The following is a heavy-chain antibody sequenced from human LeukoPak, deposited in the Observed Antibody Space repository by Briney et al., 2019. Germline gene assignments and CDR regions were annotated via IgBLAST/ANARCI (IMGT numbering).Heavy chain of an antibody. Sequence: PSETLSLTCTVSGGSISSSSYYWGWIRQPPGKGLEWIGSIYYSGSTYYNPSLKSRVTISVDTSKNQFSLKLSSVTAADTAVYYCARLTGFVVVPGGWFDPWGQGTLVTVSS. CDR1: GGSISSSSYY. V-gene: IGHV4-39*07. CDR3: ARLTGFVVVPGGWFDP. CDR2: IYYSGST. J-gene: IGHJ5*02. D-gene: IGHD2-2*01.